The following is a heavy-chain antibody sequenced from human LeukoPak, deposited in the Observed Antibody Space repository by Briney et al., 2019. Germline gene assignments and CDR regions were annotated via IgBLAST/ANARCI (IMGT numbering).Heavy chain of an antibody. CDR2: ISGSGGST. CDR3: ARGGWPNYGDHGFDY. CDR1: GFTFSSYA. D-gene: IGHD4-17*01. J-gene: IGHJ4*02. Sequence: GGSLRLSCAAPGFTFSSYAMSWVRQAPGKGLEWVSAISGSGGSTYYADSVKGRFTISRDNSKNTLYLQMNSLRAEDQAVYYCARGGWPNYGDHGFDYWGQGTLVTVSS. V-gene: IGHV3-23*01.